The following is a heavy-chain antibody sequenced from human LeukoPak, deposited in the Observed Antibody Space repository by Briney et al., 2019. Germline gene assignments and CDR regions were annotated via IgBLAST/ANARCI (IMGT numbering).Heavy chain of an antibody. D-gene: IGHD5-24*01. CDR3: VRDNYGMDV. CDR2: THGAGGDT. V-gene: IGHV3-64D*06. J-gene: IGHJ6*02. CDR1: GLIFNNYA. Sequence: GGSLRLSCSASGLIFNNYAMYWVRQAPGKELEQVSITHGAGGDTYYADFVKGRFTISRDYSKNTLYIQLSSLRVEDTAVYYCVRDNYGMDVWGQGTTVTVSS.